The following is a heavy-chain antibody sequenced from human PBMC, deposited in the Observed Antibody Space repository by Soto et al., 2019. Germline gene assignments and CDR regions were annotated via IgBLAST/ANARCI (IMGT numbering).Heavy chain of an antibody. D-gene: IGHD5-12*01. Sequence: SETLSLTCVVSGGSLSDYFWSWIRQPPGMALEWIGEINHPGSINYNPSLKSRVTMSVDTSKNQFSLKLNSVTAADTAVYYCARDSGYDYRGFDYWGQGTLVTVSS. J-gene: IGHJ4*02. V-gene: IGHV4-34*01. CDR3: ARDSGYDYRGFDY. CDR1: GGSLSDYF. CDR2: INHPGSI.